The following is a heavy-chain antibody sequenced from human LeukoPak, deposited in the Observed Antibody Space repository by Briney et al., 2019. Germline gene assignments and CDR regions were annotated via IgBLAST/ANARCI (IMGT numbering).Heavy chain of an antibody. V-gene: IGHV7-4-1*02. Sequence: EASVKVSCKASGYTFTSYAMNWVRQAPGQGLEWMGWINTNTGNPTYARGFTGRFVFSLDTSVSTAYLQISSLKAEDTAVYYCARGEMATIRVSDYWGQGTLVTVSS. CDR3: ARGEMATIRVSDY. CDR1: GYTFTSYA. CDR2: INTNTGNP. J-gene: IGHJ4*02. D-gene: IGHD5-24*01.